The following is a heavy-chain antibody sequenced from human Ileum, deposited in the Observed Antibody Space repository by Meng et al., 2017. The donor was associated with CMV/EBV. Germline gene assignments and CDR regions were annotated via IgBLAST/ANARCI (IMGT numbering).Heavy chain of an antibody. D-gene: IGHD1-26*01. CDR3: ARGLKWELPIYY. J-gene: IGHJ4*02. CDR1: GFTFSSYA. Sequence: SCAASGFTFSSYAMSWVRQAPGKGLEWVSAISDSGVSTYYADSVKGRFTISRDNSKSTLYLQMNSLRAEDTAVYYCARGLKWELPIYYWGQGTLVTVSS. V-gene: IGHV3-23*01. CDR2: ISDSGVST.